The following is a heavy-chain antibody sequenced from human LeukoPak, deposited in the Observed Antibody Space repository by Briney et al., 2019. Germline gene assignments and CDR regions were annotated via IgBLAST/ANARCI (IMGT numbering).Heavy chain of an antibody. D-gene: IGHD2/OR15-2a*01. CDR2: INSDGSSI. J-gene: IGHJ4*02. CDR1: GFTFSSYW. CDR3: AKDSGLLLYGY. Sequence: GGSLRLSCAASGFTFSSYWMHWVRQAPGKGLVWVSRINSDGSSISYADSVKGRFTLSRDNSKNTLYLQMNSLRAEDTAVYYCAKDSGLLLYGYWGQGTLVTVSS. V-gene: IGHV3-74*01.